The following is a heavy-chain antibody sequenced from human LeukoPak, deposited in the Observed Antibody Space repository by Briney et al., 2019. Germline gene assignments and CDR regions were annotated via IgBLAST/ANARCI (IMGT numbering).Heavy chain of an antibody. D-gene: IGHD2-15*01. J-gene: IGHJ4*02. CDR3: AKVPNCSGGSCYRYYFDY. V-gene: IGHV3-23*01. Sequence: PGGSLRLSCAASGFTFSSYAMSWVRQAPGKGLEWVSAISGSGGSTYYADSVKGRFTISRDNSKNTLYQQMNSLRAEDTAVYYCAKVPNCSGGSCYRYYFDYWGQGTLVTVSS. CDR2: ISGSGGST. CDR1: GFTFSSYA.